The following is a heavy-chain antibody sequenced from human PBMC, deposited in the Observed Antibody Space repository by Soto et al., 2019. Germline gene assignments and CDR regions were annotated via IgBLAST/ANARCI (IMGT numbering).Heavy chain of an antibody. CDR3: ARGFSGWYYFDY. D-gene: IGHD6-19*01. CDR1: GGSISSYY. Sequence: QVQLQELGPGLVKPSETLSLTCTVSGGSISSYYWSWIRQPPGKGLEWIGYIYYSGSTDYNPSLKSRVTISVDTSKNQFSLKLSSVTAADTAVYYCARGFSGWYYFDYWGQGTLVTVSS. V-gene: IGHV4-59*01. J-gene: IGHJ4*02. CDR2: IYYSGST.